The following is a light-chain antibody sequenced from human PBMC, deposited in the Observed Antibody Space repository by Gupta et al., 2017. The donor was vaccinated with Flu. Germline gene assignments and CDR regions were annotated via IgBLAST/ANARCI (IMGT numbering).Light chain of an antibody. CDR2: EDS. CDR1: SSNIGNHF. V-gene: IGLV1-51*02. Sequence: SSSNIGNHFVSWFQHLPGTAPQLLIYEDSKRPSGIPDRFSGSKSGTSATLGITGLQTGDEADYYCGAWDNSLSVYVFGTGTKVTVL. CDR3: GAWDNSLSVYV. J-gene: IGLJ1*01.